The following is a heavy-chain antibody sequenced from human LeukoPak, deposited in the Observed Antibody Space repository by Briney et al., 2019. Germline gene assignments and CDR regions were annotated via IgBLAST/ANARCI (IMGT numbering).Heavy chain of an antibody. CDR3: ARVKDIVVVPAATPFDY. CDR2: IYSGGST. CDR1: GFTVSSNY. V-gene: IGHV3-66*01. J-gene: IGHJ4*02. Sequence: GGSLRLSCAASGFTVSSNYMSWVRQAPGKGLEWVSVIYSGGSTYYADSVKGRFTISRDNSKNTLYLQMNSLRAEDTAVYYCARVKDIVVVPAATPFDYWGQGTLVTVSS. D-gene: IGHD2-2*02.